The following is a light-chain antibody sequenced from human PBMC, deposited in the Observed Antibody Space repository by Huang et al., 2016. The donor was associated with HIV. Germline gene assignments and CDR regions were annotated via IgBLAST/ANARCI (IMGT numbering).Light chain of an antibody. CDR1: QSISSW. V-gene: IGKV1-5*03. J-gene: IGKJ1*01. CDR3: QQYNTFPWT. Sequence: DIQMTQSPSTLSASVGDRVTITCRASQSISSWLAWYQQKPWKAPKLLIYQASTLESGVPSRFSGGGSGTDFTLTISILQPDDFATYHCQQYNTFPWTFGQGTKVEIK. CDR2: QAS.